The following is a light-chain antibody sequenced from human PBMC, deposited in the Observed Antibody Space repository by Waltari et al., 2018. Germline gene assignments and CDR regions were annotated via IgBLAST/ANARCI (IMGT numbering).Light chain of an antibody. CDR3: QQYSTSSMFS. Sequence: DIQLTQSPSTLSASVGDRVTITCRASQSISTSLAWFQQKPGNPPKLLIYKTFNLERGVPSRFSGSGSGTEFTLTITSLQPDDFATYYCQQYSTSSMFSFGQGTKLENK. J-gene: IGKJ2*03. CDR1: QSISTS. V-gene: IGKV1-5*03. CDR2: KTF.